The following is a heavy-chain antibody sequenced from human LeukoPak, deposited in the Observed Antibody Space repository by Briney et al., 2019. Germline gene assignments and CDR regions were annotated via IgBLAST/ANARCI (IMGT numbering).Heavy chain of an antibody. D-gene: IGHD3-22*01. CDR2: MCPSGRT. J-gene: IGHJ5*02. V-gene: IGHV4-4*08. CDR3: ATSYDDKNAPYDL. Sequence: SETLSLTCTVSNDSISSYCCSWVRQPPGKGLEWIGFMCPSGRTDYNPSLKSRLTMSIDTSKNQLSMELRFLTAAYTAVYYCATSYDDKNAPYDLWGHGTLVTVSS. CDR1: NDSISSYC.